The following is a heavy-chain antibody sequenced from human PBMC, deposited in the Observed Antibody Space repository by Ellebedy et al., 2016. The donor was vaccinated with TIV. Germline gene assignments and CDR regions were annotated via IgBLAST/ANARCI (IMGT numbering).Heavy chain of an antibody. CDR2: IGTTTGSI. J-gene: IGHJ4*02. Sequence: GESLKISCTASGFTFSSFSMNWVRQAPGKGLEWLSYIGTTTGSISYADSAKGRFTISRDNLGNMLYLQMNSLGAEDTAVYYCAREGGTYYSAHFDQWGQGTPVTVSS. CDR3: AREGGTYYSAHFDQ. V-gene: IGHV3-48*01. CDR1: GFTFSSFS. D-gene: IGHD1-26*01.